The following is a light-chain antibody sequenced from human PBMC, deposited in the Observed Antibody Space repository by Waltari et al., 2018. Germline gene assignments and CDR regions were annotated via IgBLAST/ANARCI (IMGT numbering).Light chain of an antibody. J-gene: IGKJ1*01. V-gene: IGKV3-20*01. Sequence: EIVLTQSPGTLSLSLGERATLSCRASQSVSRALTWYQQKPGQAPRLLIYGPSTRATGIPDRFSGSGSGTDFSLTISRLEPDDFAVYYCQHYLRLPVTFGQGTTVEI. CDR1: QSVSRA. CDR2: GPS. CDR3: QHYLRLPVT.